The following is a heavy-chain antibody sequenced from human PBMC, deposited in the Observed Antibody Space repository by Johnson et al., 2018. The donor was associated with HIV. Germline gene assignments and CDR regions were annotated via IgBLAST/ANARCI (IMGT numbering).Heavy chain of an antibody. V-gene: IGHV3-20*04. Sequence: VQLVESGGGVVRPGGSLRLSCAVSGFMVADYGMSWVRQVPGQGLEWVSGINWNGGSTTYYADSVKGRLTISRDNAKNSLYLQMNSLTPEDTTVHYCAKEGGIRRVAWELRAYSFDIWGQGTMVTVSS. J-gene: IGHJ3*02. CDR3: AKEGGIRRVAWELRAYSFDI. CDR2: INWNGGSTT. CDR1: GFMVADYG. D-gene: IGHD1-26*01.